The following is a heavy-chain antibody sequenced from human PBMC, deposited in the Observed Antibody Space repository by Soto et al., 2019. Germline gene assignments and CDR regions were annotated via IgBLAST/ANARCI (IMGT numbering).Heavy chain of an antibody. D-gene: IGHD6-6*01. V-gene: IGHV5-51*01. CDR1: GYSFTSHW. CDR3: ARPSYSSSPSYAMDV. CDR2: IYPGDSDT. J-gene: IGHJ6*02. Sequence: GESLKISCKGSGYSFTSHWIGWVRQMPGKGLEWMGIIYPGDSDTRYSPSFEGQVTISADKSITTAYLQWSSLKASDTAMYYCARPSYSSSPSYAMDVWGQGPTVTLSS.